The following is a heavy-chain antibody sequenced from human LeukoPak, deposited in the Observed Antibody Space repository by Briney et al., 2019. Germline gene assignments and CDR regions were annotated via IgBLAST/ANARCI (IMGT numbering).Heavy chain of an antibody. V-gene: IGHV1-18*01. CDR2: ISAYNGHT. CDR1: GYTFSNYG. J-gene: IGHJ5*02. Sequence: ASVKVSCKASGYTFSNYGISWVRQAPGQGLEWMGWISAYNGHTNYAQKVQDRVTMTTDTSTSTAYLELRSLRYDDTAVYFCAREWKRITLVRGMDLWGQGTLVTDSS. D-gene: IGHD3-10*01. CDR3: AREWKRITLVRGMDL.